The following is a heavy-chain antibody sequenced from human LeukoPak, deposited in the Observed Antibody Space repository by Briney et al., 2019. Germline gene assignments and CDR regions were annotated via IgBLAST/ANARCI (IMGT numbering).Heavy chain of an antibody. V-gene: IGHV3-13*01. D-gene: IGHD6-19*01. J-gene: IGHJ2*01. CDR3: VREGSGWPRGYFDL. CDR1: GFTFSSYD. Sequence: GGSLRLSCAASGFTFSSYDMHWVRQATGKGLEWVSAIGTAGDTYYPGSVKGRLTISRENAKNSLYLQMNSLRAGDTAVYYCVREGSGWPRGYFDLWGRGTLVTVSS. CDR2: IGTAGDT.